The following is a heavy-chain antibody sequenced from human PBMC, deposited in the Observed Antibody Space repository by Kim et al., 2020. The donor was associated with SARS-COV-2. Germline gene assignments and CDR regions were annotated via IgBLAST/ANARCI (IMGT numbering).Heavy chain of an antibody. D-gene: IGHD3-16*01. J-gene: IGHJ4*02. CDR3: AKDMWGGDHPTPDY. V-gene: IGHV3-9*01. Sequence: DVVKARFTISRDNTKNSLYLKMNGLRAEDTALYYCAKDMWGGDHPTPDYWGQGTLVTVSS.